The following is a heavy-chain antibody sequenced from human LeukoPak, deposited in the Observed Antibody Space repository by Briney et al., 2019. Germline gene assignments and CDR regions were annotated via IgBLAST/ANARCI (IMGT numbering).Heavy chain of an antibody. CDR3: AADYSSPTYCDY. Sequence: GGSLRLSCAASGFAVSSNYMSWVRQAPGKGLEWVSVIYSGGSTYYADSVKGRFTISRDNSKNTLYLQMNSLRAEDTAVYYCAADYSSPTYCDYWGQGTLVTVSS. CDR2: IYSGGST. V-gene: IGHV3-53*01. J-gene: IGHJ4*02. CDR1: GFAVSSNY. D-gene: IGHD6-13*01.